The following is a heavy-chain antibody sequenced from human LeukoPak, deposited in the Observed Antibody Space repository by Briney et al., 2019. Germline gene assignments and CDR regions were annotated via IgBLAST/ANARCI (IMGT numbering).Heavy chain of an antibody. V-gene: IGHV1-69*02. J-gene: IGHJ4*02. CDR1: GYTFTGYY. CDR2: IIPILGIA. Sequence: SVKVSCKASGYTFTGYYMHWVRQAPGQGLEWMGRIIPILGIANYAQKFQGRVTITADKSTSTAYMELSSLRSEDTAVYYCATGGISATTYWGQGTLVTVSS. CDR3: ATGGISATTY. D-gene: IGHD5-24*01.